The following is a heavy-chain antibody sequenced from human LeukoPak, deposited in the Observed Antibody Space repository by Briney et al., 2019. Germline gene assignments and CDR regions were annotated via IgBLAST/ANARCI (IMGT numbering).Heavy chain of an antibody. CDR3: ARSISGLGD. Sequence: SQTLSLTCAISGDSVSSNSAAWNWLRQSPSRGLEWLGRTYYRSKWYNDYAVSVKGRITISADTSKNQFSLQLNSVIPEDTAVYYCARSISGLGDWGQGTLVTVSS. V-gene: IGHV6-1*01. CDR2: TYYRSKWYN. J-gene: IGHJ4*02. CDR1: GDSVSSNSAA. D-gene: IGHD3-10*01.